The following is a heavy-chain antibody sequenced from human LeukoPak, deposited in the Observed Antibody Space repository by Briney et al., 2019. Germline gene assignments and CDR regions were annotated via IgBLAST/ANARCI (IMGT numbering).Heavy chain of an antibody. J-gene: IGHJ4*02. CDR3: AKGSPVAAD. CDR1: GFTFSSYA. CDR2: LSGSSADI. Sequence: GGSLRLSCAASGFTFSSYAMSWVRQAPGKGLEWVSVLSGSSADIYYADSVKGRFTISRDNSKNTLYLQMNRLSAEDTAVYYCAKGSPVAADWGQGTLVTVSS. V-gene: IGHV3-23*01. D-gene: IGHD6-19*01.